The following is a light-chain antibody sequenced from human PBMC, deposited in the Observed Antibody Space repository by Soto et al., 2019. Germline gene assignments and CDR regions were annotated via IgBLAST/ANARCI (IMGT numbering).Light chain of an antibody. V-gene: IGKV1-6*01. CDR2: AAS. CDR1: QDIRND. CDR3: LQNYNYPWT. J-gene: IGKJ1*01. Sequence: AIQITQFPSSLSSSGRDRVTVTCRSSQDIRNDLGWYQQKPGKAPKLLIYAASSLQSGVPSRFSGSGSGTQFTLTISSLQPEDVATYYCLQNYNYPWTFGQGTKVDIK.